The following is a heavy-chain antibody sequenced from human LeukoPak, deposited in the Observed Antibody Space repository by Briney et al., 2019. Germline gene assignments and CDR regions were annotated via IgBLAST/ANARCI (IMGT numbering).Heavy chain of an antibody. D-gene: IGHD3-22*01. V-gene: IGHV3-30-3*01. CDR3: ARGHHHSVVVVITLDY. Sequence: GGSLRLSCAASGFIFSTYAMHWVRLAPGKGLEWVAVISYDGTNKYYADSVKGRFTISRDNSKNTMYLQMNSLRAEDTAVYYCARGHHHSVVVVITLDYWGQGTLVAVSS. CDR2: ISYDGTNK. J-gene: IGHJ4*02. CDR1: GFIFSTYA.